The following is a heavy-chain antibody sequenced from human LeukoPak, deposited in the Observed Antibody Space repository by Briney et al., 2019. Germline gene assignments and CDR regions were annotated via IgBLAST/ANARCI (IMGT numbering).Heavy chain of an antibody. V-gene: IGHV4-38-2*02. D-gene: IGHD3-22*01. Sequence: SETLSLTCTVSGYSISSGSGYYWGWIRQPPGKGLEWIGSIHHSGSTYSNPSLKSRVTISVDTSKTQFSLRLSSVTAADTAVYYCARDDGLGNYDSSGQRPGQFDYWGQGTLVTVSS. J-gene: IGHJ4*02. CDR1: GYSISSGSGYY. CDR2: IHHSGST. CDR3: ARDDGLGNYDSSGQRPGQFDY.